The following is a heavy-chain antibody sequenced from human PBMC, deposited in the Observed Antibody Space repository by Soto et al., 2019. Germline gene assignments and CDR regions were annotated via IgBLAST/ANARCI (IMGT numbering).Heavy chain of an antibody. V-gene: IGHV4-34*01. D-gene: IGHD4-17*01. CDR2: INHSGST. Sequence: SETLSLTCAVYGGSFSGYYWSWIRQPPGKGLEWIGEINHSGSTNYNPSLKSRVAISVDTSKNQFSLKLSSVTAADTAVYYCARARVYGDYVGMFYYYYGMDVWGQGTTVTVSS. J-gene: IGHJ6*02. CDR3: ARARVYGDYVGMFYYYYGMDV. CDR1: GGSFSGYY.